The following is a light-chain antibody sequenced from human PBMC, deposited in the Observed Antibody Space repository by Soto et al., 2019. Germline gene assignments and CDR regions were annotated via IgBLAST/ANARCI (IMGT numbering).Light chain of an antibody. Sequence: EIVLTQSPGTLSLSPGERATLSCRASQSVSSTYLAWYQQKPGQAPRLLIYDASSRASGIPDRFSGSGSGTEFTLTISSLQSEDFAVYYCQQYHYWWTFGQGTKVDIK. CDR3: QQYHYWWT. V-gene: IGKV3-20*01. CDR1: QSVSSTY. J-gene: IGKJ1*01. CDR2: DAS.